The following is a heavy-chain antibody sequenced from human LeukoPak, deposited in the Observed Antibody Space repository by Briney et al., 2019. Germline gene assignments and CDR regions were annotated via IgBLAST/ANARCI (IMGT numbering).Heavy chain of an antibody. CDR3: ARAPTLSGWFDY. CDR1: GFTFSNYA. Sequence: PGRSLRLSCAASGFTFSNYAMHWVRQAPGKGLEWVALISYDGSNKYFAGSVKGRFTISRDNSKNTLYLQMNSLRVEDTAVYYCARAPTLSGWFDYWGQGTLVTVSS. D-gene: IGHD6-19*01. J-gene: IGHJ4*02. CDR2: ISYDGSNK. V-gene: IGHV3-30*04.